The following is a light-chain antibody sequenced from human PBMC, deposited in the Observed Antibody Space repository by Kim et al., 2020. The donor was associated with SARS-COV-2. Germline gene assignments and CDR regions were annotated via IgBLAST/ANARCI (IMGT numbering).Light chain of an antibody. J-gene: IGLJ3*02. Sequence: SSELTQDPAVSVALGQTARITCQGDSLRSYYASWYQQKPGQAPLLVIYGKNNRPSGIPDRFSGSTSGNTASLTITGAQAEDEADYSCNSRGTSGNHLEDWVFGGGTQLTVL. CDR1: SLRSYY. CDR2: GKN. V-gene: IGLV3-19*01. CDR3: NSRGTSGNHLEDWV.